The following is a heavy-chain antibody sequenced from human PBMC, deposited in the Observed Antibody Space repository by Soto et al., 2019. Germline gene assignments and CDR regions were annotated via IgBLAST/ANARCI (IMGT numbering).Heavy chain of an antibody. Sequence: ASVKVSCKASGYTFTNYYMHWVRQAPGQGPEWMGIINPSGGNTRDAQKFQGRVTMTTDTSPRTAYMELKSLKSDDTAVYYCAREGYYSGSGSYSPPRYYGMDVWGQGTTVTVSS. D-gene: IGHD3-10*01. CDR3: AREGYYSGSGSYSPPRYYGMDV. CDR2: INPSGGNT. V-gene: IGHV1-46*01. CDR1: GYTFTNYY. J-gene: IGHJ6*02.